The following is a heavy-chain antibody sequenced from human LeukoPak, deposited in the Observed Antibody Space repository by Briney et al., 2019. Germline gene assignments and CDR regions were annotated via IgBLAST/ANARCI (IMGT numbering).Heavy chain of an antibody. CDR3: ARTAVDSGSYFDS. J-gene: IGHJ4*02. CDR1: GYSISSSNW. D-gene: IGHD5-18*01. CDR2: IYYSGTT. Sequence: SDTLSLTCAVSGYSISSSNWWGWIRQSPGKGLEWIGYIYYSGTTHYNPSLKSRVTMSVDTSMSQFSLRLSSVTAVDTAVYYCARTAVDSGSYFDSWGQGTLVTVSS. V-gene: IGHV4-28*01.